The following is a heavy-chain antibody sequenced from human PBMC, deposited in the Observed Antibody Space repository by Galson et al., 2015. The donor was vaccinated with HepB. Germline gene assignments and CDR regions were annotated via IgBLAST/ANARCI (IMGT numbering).Heavy chain of an antibody. D-gene: IGHD6-25*01. CDR2: ISSSSTYI. Sequence: SLRLSCAASGFTFSSYSMDWVRQAPGKGLEWVSSISSSSTYIYYADSVKGRFTISRDNAKNSLYLQMNSLRAEDTAVYSCATAATHYYYMDVWGKGTTVTVSS. J-gene: IGHJ6*03. V-gene: IGHV3-21*01. CDR1: GFTFSSYS. CDR3: ATAATHYYYMDV.